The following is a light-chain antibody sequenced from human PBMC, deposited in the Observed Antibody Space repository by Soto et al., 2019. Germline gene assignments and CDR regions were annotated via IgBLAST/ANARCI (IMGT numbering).Light chain of an antibody. J-gene: IGKJ2*01. Sequence: EIAMTQSPATLSVSPGERATLSCRASQSISTELAWYQQIPGQPPRLLIYSASTRATGVPARFTGSGSGSEFTLTISVLQSEYFAIYYCQQGHNWPLTFGQGTRLEI. V-gene: IGKV3-15*01. CDR2: SAS. CDR3: QQGHNWPLT. CDR1: QSISTE.